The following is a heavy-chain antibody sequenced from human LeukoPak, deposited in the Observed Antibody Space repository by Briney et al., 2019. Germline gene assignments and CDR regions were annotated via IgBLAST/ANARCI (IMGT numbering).Heavy chain of an antibody. CDR3: SIGVPFDP. CDR1: GYSISSGYY. J-gene: IGHJ5*02. CDR2: IYHSGST. V-gene: IGHV4-38-2*01. D-gene: IGHD2-8*01. Sequence: SETLSLTCAVSGYSISSGYYWVWIRQPPGKGLEWIGSIYHSGSTYYNPSLTSRVTISVDTSKNQFSLKLSSVTAADTAVYYCSIGVPFDPWGQGTLVTVSS.